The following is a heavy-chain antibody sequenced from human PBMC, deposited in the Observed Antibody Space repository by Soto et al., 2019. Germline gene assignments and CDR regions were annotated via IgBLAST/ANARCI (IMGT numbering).Heavy chain of an antibody. Sequence: SLRLSCAASGFTFSSYAMHWVRQAPGKGLEWVAVISYDGSNKYYADSVKGRFTISRDNSKNTLYLQMNSLRAEDTAVYYCARDGGYCSSNSCSVFVFHRNFDYWGQGTLVTVSS. CDR2: ISYDGSNK. CDR3: ARDGGYCSSNSCSVFVFHRNFDY. V-gene: IGHV3-30-3*01. CDR1: GFTFSSYA. D-gene: IGHD2-2*01. J-gene: IGHJ4*02.